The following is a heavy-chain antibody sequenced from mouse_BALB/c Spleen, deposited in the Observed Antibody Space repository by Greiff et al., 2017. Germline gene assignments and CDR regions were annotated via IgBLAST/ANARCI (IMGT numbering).Heavy chain of an antibody. J-gene: IGHJ2*01. CDR3: ARTDYYGYFDY. D-gene: IGHD1-1*01. CDR2: ISTYYGNT. Sequence: QVQLQQSGPELVRPGVSVKISCKGSGYTFTDYAMHWVKQSHAKSLEWIGVISTYYGNTNYNQKFKGKATMTVDKSSSTAYMQLSSPTSEDSAVYYCARTDYYGYFDYWGQGTTLTVSS. V-gene: IGHV1-67*01. CDR1: GYTFTDYA.